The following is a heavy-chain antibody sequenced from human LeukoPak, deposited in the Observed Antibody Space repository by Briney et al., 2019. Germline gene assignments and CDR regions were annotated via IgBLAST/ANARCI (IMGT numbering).Heavy chain of an antibody. CDR3: AREFVVVPAAPSYGMDV. V-gene: IGHV3-21*01. CDR2: ISSSSSYI. Sequence: GGSLRLSCAASGFTFSSYSMNWVRQAPGKGLEWVSSISSSSSYIYYADSVKGRFTISRDNAKNSLYLQMNSLRAEDTAVYYCAREFVVVPAAPSYGMDVWGKGTTVTVSS. CDR1: GFTFSSYS. D-gene: IGHD2-2*01. J-gene: IGHJ6*04.